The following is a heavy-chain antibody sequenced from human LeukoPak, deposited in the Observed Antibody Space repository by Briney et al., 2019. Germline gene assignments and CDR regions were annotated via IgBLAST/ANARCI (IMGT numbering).Heavy chain of an antibody. V-gene: IGHV1-18*01. J-gene: IGHJ4*02. Sequence: ASVKVSCNASGYTFTSYGISWVRQAPGQGLEWMGWICAYNGNTNYAQKLQGRVTMTTDTSTSTAYMELRSLRSDDTAVYYCARDYDLHIVVVPAASGYWGQGTLVTVSS. CDR1: GYTFTSYG. D-gene: IGHD2-2*01. CDR2: ICAYNGNT. CDR3: ARDYDLHIVVVPAASGY.